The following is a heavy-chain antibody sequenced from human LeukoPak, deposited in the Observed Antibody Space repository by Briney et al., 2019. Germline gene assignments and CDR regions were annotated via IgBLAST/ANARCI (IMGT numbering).Heavy chain of an antibody. CDR1: GYTFTSYA. V-gene: IGHV7-4-1*02. D-gene: IGHD2-15*01. CDR3: ARDGGGYCSGGSCYNYYYYYYMDV. CDR2: INTNTGNP. Sequence: ASVKVSCKASGYTFTSYAMNWVRQAPGQGLEWMGWINTNTGNPTYAQGFTGRFVFSLDTSVSTAYLQISSLKAEDTAVYYCARDGGGYCSGGSCYNYYYYYYMDVWGKGTTVTISS. J-gene: IGHJ6*03.